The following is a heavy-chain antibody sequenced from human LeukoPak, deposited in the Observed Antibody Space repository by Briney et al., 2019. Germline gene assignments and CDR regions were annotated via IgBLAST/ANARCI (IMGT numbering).Heavy chain of an antibody. D-gene: IGHD3-16*01. Sequence: AGGSRRLSCASSGFTFSSYAMSWVRQAPGKRLEWASGIIDNSYITYYANSVRGRFTISRDNSKNTLFLQMNSLRAEDTAVYYCAKLGGQEVHNYYVAVWGKGTTVAVSS. CDR3: AKLGGQEVHNYYVAV. CDR1: GFTFSSYA. V-gene: IGHV3-23*01. CDR2: IIDNSYIT. J-gene: IGHJ6*03.